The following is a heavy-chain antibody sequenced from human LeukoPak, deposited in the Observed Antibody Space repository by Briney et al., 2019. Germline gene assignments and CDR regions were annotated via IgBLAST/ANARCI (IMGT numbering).Heavy chain of an antibody. CDR3: FQAEDGIRYFDWSHPTSERWFDP. D-gene: IGHD3-9*01. CDR1: SYTFTSHG. Sequence: ASVKVSCKASSYTFTSHGISWVLQAPGHGLEWIEWILAYNGNTNYAQKLQGRVTMTTDTSTSTAYMELRSLRSDDTAVYFFFQAEDGIRYFDWSHPTSERWFDPWGQGTLVTVSS. J-gene: IGHJ5*02. V-gene: IGHV1-18*01. CDR2: ILAYNGNT.